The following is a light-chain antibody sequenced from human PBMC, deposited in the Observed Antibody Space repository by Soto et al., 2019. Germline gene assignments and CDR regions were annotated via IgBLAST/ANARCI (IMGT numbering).Light chain of an antibody. CDR2: LNSDGSH. Sequence: QPVLTQSPSASASLGASVKLTCTLSSGHSNYAIAWHQQQPEKGPRYLMKLNSDGSHSKGDGIPDRFSGSSSGAERYLTISILQSEDEADYYCQTWGTGIQVFGGGTKLTVL. CDR3: QTWGTGIQV. J-gene: IGLJ3*02. CDR1: SGHSNYA. V-gene: IGLV4-69*01.